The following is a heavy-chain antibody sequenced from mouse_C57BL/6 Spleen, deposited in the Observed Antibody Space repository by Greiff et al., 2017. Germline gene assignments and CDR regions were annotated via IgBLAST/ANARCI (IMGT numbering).Heavy chain of an antibody. Sequence: VQLQQSGGGLVKPGGSLKLSCAASGFTFSSYAMSWVRQTPEKRLEWVATISDGGSYTYYPDNVKGRFTISRDNAKNNLYLQMSHLKSEDTAMYYCARDGYYDYDGFAYWGQGTLVTVSA. V-gene: IGHV5-4*01. D-gene: IGHD2-4*01. CDR1: GFTFSSYA. CDR2: ISDGGSYT. CDR3: ARDGYYDYDGFAY. J-gene: IGHJ3*01.